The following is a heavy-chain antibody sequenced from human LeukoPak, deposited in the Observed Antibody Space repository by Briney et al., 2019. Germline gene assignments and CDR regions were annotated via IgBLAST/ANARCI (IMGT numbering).Heavy chain of an antibody. CDR1: GYTFTGYY. CDR3: ARGSGYYGSGSYQYYFDY. D-gene: IGHD3-10*01. J-gene: IGHJ4*02. V-gene: IGHV1-2*04. Sequence: ASVEVSCKASGYTFTGYYMHWVRQAPGQGLEWMGWINPNSGGTNYAQKFQGWVTMTRDTSISTAYMELSRLRSDDTAVYYCARGSGYYGSGSYQYYFDYWGQGTLVTVSS. CDR2: INPNSGGT.